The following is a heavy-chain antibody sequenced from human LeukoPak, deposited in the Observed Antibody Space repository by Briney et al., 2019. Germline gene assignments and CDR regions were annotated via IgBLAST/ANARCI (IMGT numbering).Heavy chain of an antibody. Sequence: ASVKVSCKASGGTFSSYAISWVRQAPGQGLEWMGRIIPILGIANYAQKFQGRVTITADKSTSTAYMELSSLRSEDTAVYYCARDHVTVAGTGWFDPWGQGTLVTVSS. CDR3: ARDHVTVAGTGWFDP. D-gene: IGHD6-19*01. V-gene: IGHV1-69*04. CDR1: GGTFSSYA. CDR2: IIPILGIA. J-gene: IGHJ5*02.